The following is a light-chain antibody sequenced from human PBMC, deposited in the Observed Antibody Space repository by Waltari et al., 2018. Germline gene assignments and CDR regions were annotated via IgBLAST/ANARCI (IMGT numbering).Light chain of an antibody. CDR2: AAS. CDR1: QGIRSW. V-gene: IGKV1-12*01. J-gene: IGKJ4*01. CDR3: QEANSFPLT. Sequence: DIQMTQSPPSVSASVGDRVPITCRVSQGIRSWLSWYQQKPGKAPKLLIYAASNLQSGVPSRFSGSDSGTEFTLTISSLQPEDVATYYCQEANSFPLTFGGGTKVEI.